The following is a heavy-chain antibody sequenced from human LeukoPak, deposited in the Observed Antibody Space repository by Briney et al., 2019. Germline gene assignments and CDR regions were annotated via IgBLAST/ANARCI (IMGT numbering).Heavy chain of an antibody. J-gene: IGHJ4*02. V-gene: IGHV3-23*01. CDR1: GFTFGSYA. D-gene: IGHD2-15*01. CDR2: VFGSGGSA. Sequence: GGSLRLSCAASGFTFGSYAMYWVRQAPGKGLEWVSGVFGSGGSAHYADSVKGRFTISRDNSKNTVYLQMDSLRAEDTAIYYCAKTTTGYSSGRYPAWPIDYWGQGTLVTVSS. CDR3: AKTTTGYSSGRYPAWPIDY.